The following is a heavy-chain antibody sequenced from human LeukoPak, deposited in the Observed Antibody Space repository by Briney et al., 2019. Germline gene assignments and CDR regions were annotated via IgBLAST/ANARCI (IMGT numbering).Heavy chain of an antibody. CDR1: GFTVNNKY. D-gene: IGHD5-12*01. J-gene: IGHJ4*02. V-gene: IGHV3-53*01. CDR3: ARDLVRTDSGYDSGPVGY. CDR2: ISSGDST. Sequence: GGSLRLSCAASGFTVNNKYMNWVRQAPGKGLEWVSVISSGDSTYYADSVKGRFTISRDNSKNTLYLQMNSLRGEDTALYYCARDLVRTDSGYDSGPVGYWGQGTLVTVSS.